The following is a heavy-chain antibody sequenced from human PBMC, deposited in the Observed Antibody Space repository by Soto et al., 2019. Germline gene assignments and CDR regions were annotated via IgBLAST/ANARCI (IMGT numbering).Heavy chain of an antibody. CDR2: INAGNGNT. Sequence: ASVEVSSKASGYTFTSYALYCVRQAPGQRLEWMGWINAGNGNTKYSQKFQGRVTITRDTSASTAYMELSSLRSEDTAVYYCARGLNGYLHYFDYWGQGTLVTVS. V-gene: IGHV1-3*01. J-gene: IGHJ4*02. CDR3: ARGLNGYLHYFDY. D-gene: IGHD5-18*01. CDR1: GYTFTSYA.